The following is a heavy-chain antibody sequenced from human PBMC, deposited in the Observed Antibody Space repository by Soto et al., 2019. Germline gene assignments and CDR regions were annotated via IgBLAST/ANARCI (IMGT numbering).Heavy chain of an antibody. J-gene: IGHJ5*02. D-gene: IGHD3-3*01. CDR1: GYTFTGYY. V-gene: IGHV1-2*02. Sequence: ASVKVSCKASGYTFTGYYMHWVRQAPGQGLEWMGWINPNSGATKYAQKFQGRVTLSRDTSIRTAYMELSGLRSDDTAVYYCARGGGTILAPLPWGQGTLVTAPQ. CDR2: INPNSGAT. CDR3: ARGGGTILAPLP.